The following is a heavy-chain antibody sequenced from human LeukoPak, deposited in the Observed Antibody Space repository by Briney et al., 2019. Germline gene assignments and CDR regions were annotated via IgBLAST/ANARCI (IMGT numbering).Heavy chain of an antibody. J-gene: IGHJ6*03. CDR1: GFTFSSYA. D-gene: IGHD4-11*01. Sequence: PGGTLRLSCAASGFTFSSYAMHWVRQAPGKGLEWVAVISYDGSNKYYADSVKGRFTISRDNSKNTLYLQMNSLRAEDTAVYYCARGSPSHDYRTYYYYYMDVWGKGTTVTVSS. CDR2: ISYDGSNK. CDR3: ARGSPSHDYRTYYYYYMDV. V-gene: IGHV3-30*04.